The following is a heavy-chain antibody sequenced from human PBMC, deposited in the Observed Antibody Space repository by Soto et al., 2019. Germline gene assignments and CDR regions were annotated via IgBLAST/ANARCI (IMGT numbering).Heavy chain of an antibody. D-gene: IGHD6-13*01. V-gene: IGHV1-18*04. J-gene: IGHJ4*02. Sequence: GASVKVSCKASGFPFSNYGFSWVRQAPGQGLEWMGWVSANNENTNYAQELQGRVTMTTDASTSTAYLEVRNLRSDDTAVYYCARLTWEFDTSSPLEYWGQGTLVTVSS. CDR2: VSANNENT. CDR1: GFPFSNYG. CDR3: ARLTWEFDTSSPLEY.